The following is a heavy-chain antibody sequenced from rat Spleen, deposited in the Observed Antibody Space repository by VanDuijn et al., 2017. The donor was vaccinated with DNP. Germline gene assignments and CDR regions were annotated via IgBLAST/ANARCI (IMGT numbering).Heavy chain of an antibody. CDR1: GFTFSSYW. V-gene: IGHV5-58*01. J-gene: IGHJ2*01. D-gene: IGHD1-5*01. Sequence: EVQLVESGGGLVQPGRSLKLSCAASGFTFSSYWMYWIRQAPGKGLEWVASINTDGGSTYYPDSVKGRFTISRDNEENTVYMKMNSLRSEDTATYYCAKDQEYRYTFDYWGQGVMVTVSS. CDR2: INTDGGST. CDR3: AKDQEYRYTFDY.